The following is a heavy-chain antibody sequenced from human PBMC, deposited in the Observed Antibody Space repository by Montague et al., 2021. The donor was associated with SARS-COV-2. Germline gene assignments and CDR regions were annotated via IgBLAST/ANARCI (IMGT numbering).Heavy chain of an antibody. CDR3: ARWDPQRVTLVGSRGKAASDY. J-gene: IGHJ4*02. V-gene: IGHV4-34*01. CDR2: INDSGTT. CDR1: GESFSGYF. Sequence: SETLSLACAVYGESFSGYFWTWIRQSPGRGLEWIAEINDSGTTNYNWSLKSRVTISVDASKSQFSLQLKSVNVADTGVYYCARWDPQRVTLVGSRGKAASDYWGQGTVVTVSS. D-gene: IGHD3-9*01.